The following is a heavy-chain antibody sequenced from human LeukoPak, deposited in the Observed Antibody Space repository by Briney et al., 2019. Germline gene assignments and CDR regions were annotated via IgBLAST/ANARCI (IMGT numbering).Heavy chain of an antibody. D-gene: IGHD3-16*01. CDR1: GGSISSGGYS. Sequence: PSETLSLTCAVSGGSISSGGYSWHWIRQPPGTGLEWIGYVYSSGNTNYSPSLKSRVIISVDTSKNQFSLKLSSVTAADTAVYYCAREHYVWGYYMDVWGKGTTVTVSS. CDR2: VYSSGNT. J-gene: IGHJ6*03. CDR3: AREHYVWGYYMDV. V-gene: IGHV4-61*08.